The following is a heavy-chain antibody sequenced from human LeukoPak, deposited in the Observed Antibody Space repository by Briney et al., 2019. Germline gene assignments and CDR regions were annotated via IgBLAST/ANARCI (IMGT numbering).Heavy chain of an antibody. CDR1: GGSFSGYY. D-gene: IGHD3-10*01. CDR2: INHSGST. J-gene: IGHJ5*02. Sequence: SETLSLTCAVYGGSFSGYYWSWIRQPPGKGLEWIGEINHSGSTNYNPSLKSRVTISVDTSKNQFSLKLSSVTAADTAVYYCARSYGSGSYYKGNRFDPWGQGTLVTVSS. CDR3: ARSYGSGSYYKGNRFDP. V-gene: IGHV4-34*01.